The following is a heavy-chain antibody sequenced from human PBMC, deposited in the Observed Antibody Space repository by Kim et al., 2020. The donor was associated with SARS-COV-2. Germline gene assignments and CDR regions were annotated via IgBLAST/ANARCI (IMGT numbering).Heavy chain of an antibody. Sequence: SETLSLTCTVSGGSISSSSYYWGWIRQPPGKGLEWIGSIYYSGSTYYNPSLKSRVTISVDTSKNQFSLKLSSVTAADTAVYYCARLPGCWENTAIGVDSGYVQRCIEPYYYYYMDVWGKGTTVTVSS. D-gene: IGHD5-12*01. J-gene: IGHJ6*03. CDR1: GGSISSSSYY. V-gene: IGHV4-39*01. CDR2: IYYSGST. CDR3: ARLPGCWENTAIGVDSGYVQRCIEPYYYYYMDV.